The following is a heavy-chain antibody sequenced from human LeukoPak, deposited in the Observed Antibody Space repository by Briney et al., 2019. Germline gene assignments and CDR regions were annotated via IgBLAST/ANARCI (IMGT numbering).Heavy chain of an antibody. CDR2: IYYSGST. Sequence: SETLSLTCTVSGGSISSSSYYWGWIRQPPGKGLEWIGSIYYSGSTYYNPSLKSRVTISVDTSKNQFSLKLSSVTAADTAVYYCARHGSRWLWASAFDIWGQGTMVTVSS. CDR3: ARHGSRWLWASAFDI. D-gene: IGHD6-19*01. V-gene: IGHV4-39*07. J-gene: IGHJ3*02. CDR1: GGSISSSSYY.